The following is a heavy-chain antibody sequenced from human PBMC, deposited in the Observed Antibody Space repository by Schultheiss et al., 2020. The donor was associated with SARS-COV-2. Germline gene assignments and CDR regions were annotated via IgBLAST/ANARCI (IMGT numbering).Heavy chain of an antibody. Sequence: ASVKVSCKASGYTFTSYGISWVRQAPGQGLEWMGWISAYNGNTNYAQKLQGRVTMTTDTSTSTAYMELRSLRSDDTAVYYCARGEDIVVVPVYYYYGMDVWGQGTTVTVSS. D-gene: IGHD2-2*01. CDR2: ISAYNGNT. J-gene: IGHJ6*02. CDR3: ARGEDIVVVPVYYYYGMDV. CDR1: GYTFTSYG. V-gene: IGHV1-18*01.